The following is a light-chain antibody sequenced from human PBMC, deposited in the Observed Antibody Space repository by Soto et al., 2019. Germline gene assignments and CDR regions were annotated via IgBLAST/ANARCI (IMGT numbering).Light chain of an antibody. CDR1: SSDVGGYNY. CDR3: SSYAGSNNYV. Sequence: QSALTQPPSASGSPGQSVTISCTGTSSDVGGYNYVSWYQQHPGKAPKLMVYEVSSRPSGVPDRFSGSKSGNTASLTVSELQAEDEADYYCSSYAGSNNYVFGTGTKLTVL. CDR2: EVS. J-gene: IGLJ1*01. V-gene: IGLV2-8*01.